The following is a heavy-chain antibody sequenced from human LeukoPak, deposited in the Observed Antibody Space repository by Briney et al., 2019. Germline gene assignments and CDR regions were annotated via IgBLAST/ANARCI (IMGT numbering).Heavy chain of an antibody. Sequence: GGSLRLSCAASRFTFSTYSMNWVRQAPGRGLEWVSYISSSSTNIYYKDSVKGRFTISRDNAKNSLHLHMTSLRAEDTAVYYCVRNDGDNAFDIWGQGTMVIVSS. V-gene: IGHV3-48*01. J-gene: IGHJ3*02. CDR3: VRNDGDNAFDI. CDR2: ISSSSTNI. CDR1: RFTFSTYS. D-gene: IGHD4-17*01.